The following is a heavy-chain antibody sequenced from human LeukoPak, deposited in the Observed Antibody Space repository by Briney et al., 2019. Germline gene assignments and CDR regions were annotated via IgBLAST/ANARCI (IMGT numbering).Heavy chain of an antibody. D-gene: IGHD6-19*01. CDR2: ISGTGNTI. CDR1: GFTFSSYG. CDR3: ARDRRSSAAPSLSY. V-gene: IGHV3-48*02. Sequence: SGGSLRLSCAASGFTFSSYGMNWVRQAPGKGLEWVSYISGTGNTIYYADSVKGRFTISRDNGKNSLYLQMNSLRDEDTAVYYCARDRRSSAAPSLSYWGQGTLVTVSS. J-gene: IGHJ4*02.